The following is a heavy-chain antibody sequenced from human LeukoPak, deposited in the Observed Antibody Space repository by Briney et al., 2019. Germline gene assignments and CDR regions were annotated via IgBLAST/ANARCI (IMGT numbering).Heavy chain of an antibody. CDR3: ARVEYGSSYYYYGMDV. D-gene: IGHD4/OR15-4a*01. CDR1: GGSFSGYY. Sequence: SETLSLTCAVYGGSFSGYYWSWIRQPPGKGLEWIGEINHSGSTNYNPSLKSRVTISVDTSKNQFSLKLSSVTAADTAVYYCARVEYGSSYYYYGMDVWGKGTTVTVSS. J-gene: IGHJ6*04. CDR2: INHSGST. V-gene: IGHV4-34*01.